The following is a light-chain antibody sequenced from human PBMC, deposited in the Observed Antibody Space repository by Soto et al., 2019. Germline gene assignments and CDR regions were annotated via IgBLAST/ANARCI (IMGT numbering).Light chain of an antibody. Sequence: QSALTQPRSVSGSPGHSVTISCTGTSSDVGGYSYVSWYQQHPGKAPKLMISDVSKRPSGVPDRFSGSKFGNTASLTISGLQAEDEADYYCGSYAGAFTYVFGSGTKLTVL. CDR3: GSYAGAFTYV. V-gene: IGLV2-11*01. CDR2: DVS. CDR1: SSDVGGYSY. J-gene: IGLJ1*01.